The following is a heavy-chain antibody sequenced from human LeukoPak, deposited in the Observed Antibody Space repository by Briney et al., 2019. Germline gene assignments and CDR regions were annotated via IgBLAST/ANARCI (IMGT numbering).Heavy chain of an antibody. Sequence: PGGSLRLSCAASGFTFSSYSMSWVRQAPGKGLEWVSSISSSSSYIYYADSVKGRFTISGDNAKNSLYLQMNSLRAEDTAVYYCARDRIVVVPAAYMDDAFDIWGQGTMVTVSS. CDR2: ISSSSSYI. CDR1: GFTFSSYS. V-gene: IGHV3-21*01. J-gene: IGHJ3*02. D-gene: IGHD2-2*01. CDR3: ARDRIVVVPAAYMDDAFDI.